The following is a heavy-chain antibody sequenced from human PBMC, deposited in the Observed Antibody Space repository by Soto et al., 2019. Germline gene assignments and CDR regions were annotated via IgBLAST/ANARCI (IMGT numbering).Heavy chain of an antibody. J-gene: IGHJ6*02. CDR2: IYYRGST. V-gene: IGHV4-59*11. CDR1: GGSISSHY. CDR3: ARDGREASGMDV. Sequence: SETLSLTCTVSGGSISSHYWSWVRQAPGKGLEWIGHIYYRGSTNYNPSLRSRSTISVDTSKNQFSLKLNSVTTADAAVYYCARDGREASGMDVWGQGTKVTVSS. D-gene: IGHD1-26*01.